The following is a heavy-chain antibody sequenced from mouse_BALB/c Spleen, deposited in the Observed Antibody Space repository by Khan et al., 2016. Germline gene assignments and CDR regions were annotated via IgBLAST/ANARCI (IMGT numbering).Heavy chain of an antibody. Sequence: QVQLQQSGAELMKPGASVKISCKATGYTFSSYWIEWVKQRPGHGLEWIGEILPGSGSTNYNEKFKGKATFTADTSSNTAYLQLSSLTSEDSAVSYWARENWDEDYWGQGTTLTVSS. CDR3: ARENWDEDY. J-gene: IGHJ2*01. CDR2: ILPGSGST. CDR1: GYTFSSYW. V-gene: IGHV1-9*01. D-gene: IGHD4-1*01.